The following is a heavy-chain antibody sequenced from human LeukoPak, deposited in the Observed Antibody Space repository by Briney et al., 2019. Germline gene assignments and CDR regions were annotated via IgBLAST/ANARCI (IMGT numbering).Heavy chain of an antibody. Sequence: SETLSLTCTASGGFINSNDYYWGWIRQPPGTGLEWIGSGSTYSNPSLKSRVTIPVDTSKNQFSLNLTSMTAADTAVYYCARTGGYALRGVENWFDPWGQGTLVTVSS. CDR2: GST. V-gene: IGHV4-39*01. D-gene: IGHD3-10*01. CDR3: ARTGGYALRGVENWFDP. J-gene: IGHJ5*02. CDR1: GGFINSNDYY.